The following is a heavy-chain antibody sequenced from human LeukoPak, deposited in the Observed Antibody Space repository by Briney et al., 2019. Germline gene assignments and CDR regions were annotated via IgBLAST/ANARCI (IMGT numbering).Heavy chain of an antibody. CDR2: IYYTGST. D-gene: IGHD6-19*01. J-gene: IGHJ4*02. Sequence: PSETLSLTCTVSGDSIRSYYWSWIRQPPGKGLEWIGYIYYTGSTNHNPSLKSRVTISVDTSKNQFSLKLTSVTAADTAVYYCTTLRRGSSGRYNGFDYWGQGTLVTVSS. CDR3: TTLRRGSSGRYNGFDY. V-gene: IGHV4-59*08. CDR1: GDSIRSYY.